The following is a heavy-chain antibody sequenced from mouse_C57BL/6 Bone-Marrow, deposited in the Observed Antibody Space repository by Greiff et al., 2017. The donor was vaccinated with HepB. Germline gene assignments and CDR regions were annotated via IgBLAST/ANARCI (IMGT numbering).Heavy chain of an antibody. D-gene: IGHD2-3*01. V-gene: IGHV1-66*01. J-gene: IGHJ3*01. CDR1: GYSFTSYY. CDR2: IYPGSGNT. CDR3: ARRDGYYGGDWFAY. Sequence: QVQLQQSGPELVKPGASVKISCKASGYSFTSYYIHWVKQRPGQGLEWIGWIYPGSGNTKYNEKFKGKATLTADTSSSTAYMQLSSLTSEDSAVYYCARRDGYYGGDWFAYWGQGTLVTVSA.